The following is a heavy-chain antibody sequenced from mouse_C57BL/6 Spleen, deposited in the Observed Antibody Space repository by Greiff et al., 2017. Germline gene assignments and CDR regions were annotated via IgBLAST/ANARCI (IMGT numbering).Heavy chain of an antibody. CDR1: GYSITSGYY. Sequence: DVQLQESGPGLVKPSQSLSLTCSVTGYSITSGYYWNWIRQFPGNKLEWMGYISYDGSNNYNPSLKNRISITRDTSKNQFFLKLNSVTTEDTATYYCAREDYYGRRVFDYWGQGTTLTVSS. CDR3: AREDYYGRRVFDY. J-gene: IGHJ2*01. CDR2: ISYDGSN. D-gene: IGHD1-1*01. V-gene: IGHV3-6*01.